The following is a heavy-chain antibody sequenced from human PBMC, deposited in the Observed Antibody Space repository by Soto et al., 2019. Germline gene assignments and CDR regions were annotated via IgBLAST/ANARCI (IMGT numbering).Heavy chain of an antibody. J-gene: IGHJ5*02. V-gene: IGHV3-21*01. CDR3: TRDASRDSSARGWFDP. D-gene: IGHD6-13*01. CDR2: ISSNSAYI. CDR1: GFTFRSFT. Sequence: GGXXXLSXXAXGFTFRSFTMNWVSQAPGKGLEWVSTISSNSAYIYYTDELRGRFTISRDNAKNSLHLQMNSLRAEDTAVYYCTRDASRDSSARGWFDPWGPGTLVTVSS.